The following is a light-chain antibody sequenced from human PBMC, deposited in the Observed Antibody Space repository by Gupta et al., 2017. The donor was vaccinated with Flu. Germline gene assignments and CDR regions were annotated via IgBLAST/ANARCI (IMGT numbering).Light chain of an antibody. CDR2: DAS. V-gene: IGKV3-11*01. CDR1: QSVTTY. J-gene: IGKJ4*01. Sequence: EIVLTQSPATLSLSPGERATLSCRASQSVTTYLAWYQWKPGLAPRLLIYDASNRASGIPARFSGSGSETDFTLTISSLEPEDFAVYYCEQRRNWPRLTFGGGTTVEI. CDR3: EQRRNWPRLT.